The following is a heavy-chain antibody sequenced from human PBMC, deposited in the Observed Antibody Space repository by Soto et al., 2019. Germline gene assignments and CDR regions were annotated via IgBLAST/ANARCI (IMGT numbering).Heavy chain of an antibody. Sequence: PSETLSLTGDVYGGSFSGYYWSWIRQPPGKGLEWIGEINHSGSTNYNPSLKSRVTISVDTSKNQFSLKLSSVTAADTAVYYCAREGPYGDWYYYMDVWGKGTTVTVSS. CDR3: AREGPYGDWYYYMDV. D-gene: IGHD4-17*01. J-gene: IGHJ6*03. CDR2: INHSGST. CDR1: GGSFSGYY. V-gene: IGHV4-34*01.